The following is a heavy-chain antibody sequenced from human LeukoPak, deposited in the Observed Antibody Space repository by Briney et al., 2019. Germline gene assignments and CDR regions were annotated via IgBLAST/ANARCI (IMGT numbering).Heavy chain of an antibody. CDR2: IYSGGST. V-gene: IGHV3-53*01. CDR3: ARGRGSRGWLYYFDY. J-gene: IGHJ4*02. Sequence: PGGSLRLSCAASGFTVSSNYMSWVRQAPGKGLEWVSVIYSGGSTYYADSVKGRFTISRDNSKNTLYLQMNSLRAEDTAVYYCARGRGSRGWLYYFDYWGQGTLVTVSS. D-gene: IGHD6-19*01. CDR1: GFTVSSNY.